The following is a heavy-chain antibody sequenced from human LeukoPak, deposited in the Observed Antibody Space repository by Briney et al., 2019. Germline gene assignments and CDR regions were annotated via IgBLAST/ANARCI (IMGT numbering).Heavy chain of an antibody. D-gene: IGHD4-23*01. V-gene: IGHV3-7*01. CDR1: GFTFSSNW. Sequence: PGGSLRLSCAASGFTFSSNWMCWVRQDPGKGLEWAANINQDGSVKNYVDSVKGRFTISRDNAKNSLYLQMNSLRAEDTAVYYCVVTTRSYPFDYWGQGTLVTVSS. CDR3: VVTTRSYPFDY. J-gene: IGHJ4*02. CDR2: INQDGSVK.